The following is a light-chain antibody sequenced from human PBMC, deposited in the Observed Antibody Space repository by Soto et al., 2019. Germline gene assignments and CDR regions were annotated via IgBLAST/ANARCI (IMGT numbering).Light chain of an antibody. CDR1: QSVSSN. Sequence: EIVMTQSPANLSVSPGERATLSCRASQSVSSNLAWYQQKPGQAPRLLIYGASTRATGIPARFSGSGSGTDFTLTISSLQSEDFAVYYCQQYNIWPPLTFGPGTKVDIK. CDR3: QQYNIWPPLT. V-gene: IGKV3-15*01. J-gene: IGKJ3*01. CDR2: GAS.